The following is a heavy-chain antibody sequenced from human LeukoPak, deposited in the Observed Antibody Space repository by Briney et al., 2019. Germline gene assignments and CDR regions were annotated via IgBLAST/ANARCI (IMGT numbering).Heavy chain of an antibody. CDR3: ARGPPPPPYYYYYYMDV. CDR1: GFSFHNYW. Sequence: GGSLRLSCAASGFSFHNYWMSWVRQAPGKGLEWVANINQDGSEKYYVDSVKGRFTISRDNAKNSLYLQMNCLRAEDTAVYYCARGPPPPPYYYYYYMDVWGKGTTVTVSS. CDR2: INQDGSEK. V-gene: IGHV3-7*01. J-gene: IGHJ6*03.